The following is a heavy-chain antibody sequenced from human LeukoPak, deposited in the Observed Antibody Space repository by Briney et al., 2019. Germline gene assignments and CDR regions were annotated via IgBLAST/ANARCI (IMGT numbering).Heavy chain of an antibody. CDR3: ARDRNYDYIWGSYRPDYFDY. V-gene: IGHV3-21*01. CDR1: GFTFSSYT. D-gene: IGHD3-16*02. CDR2: ISSSSSYI. Sequence: GGSLRLSCAASGFTFSSYTMNWVRQAPGKGLGWVSSISSSSSYIYYADSVKGRVTISRDNAKNSLYLQMNSLRAEDTAVYYCARDRNYDYIWGSYRPDYFDYWGQGTLVTVSS. J-gene: IGHJ4*02.